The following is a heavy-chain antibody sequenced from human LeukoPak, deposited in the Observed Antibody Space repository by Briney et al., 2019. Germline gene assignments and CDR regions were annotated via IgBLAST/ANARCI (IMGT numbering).Heavy chain of an antibody. Sequence: GGSLRLSCAASGFPFDDYAMGSVRQTPAKGRGWVSGISWNGRTTGHTDSVKGRVTISRAKRPLYLQMNCLSAQDTALYYCAMHTYYYATSAWGFFDFWGRGALVTVSS. D-gene: IGHD3-22*01. J-gene: IGHJ4*02. CDR3: AMHTYYYATSAWGFFDF. CDR2: ISWNGRTT. CDR1: GFPFDDYA. V-gene: IGHV3-20*04.